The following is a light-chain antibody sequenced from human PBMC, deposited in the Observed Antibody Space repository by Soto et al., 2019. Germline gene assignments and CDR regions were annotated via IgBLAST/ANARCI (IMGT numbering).Light chain of an antibody. CDR3: QRYGTPVT. J-gene: IGKJ1*01. CDR2: GSS. CDR1: QSVSGY. Sequence: EIVLTQSPATLSSSPGDRATLSFSSSQSVSGYLALYQQKPGQAPRLLIYGSSTLPSGIPDRFSVSASGTDFTLTSSMLAHEDVADYYHQRYGTPVTFGQGTKVDIK. V-gene: IGKV3-11*01.